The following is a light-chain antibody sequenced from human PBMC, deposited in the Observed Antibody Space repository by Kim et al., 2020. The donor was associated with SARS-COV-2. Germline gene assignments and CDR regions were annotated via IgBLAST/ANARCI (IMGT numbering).Light chain of an antibody. J-gene: IGKJ2*01. Sequence: EIVLTQSPGTLSLSPGERATLSCRASQSVSSSYLAWYQQKPGQAPRLLIYGASSRATGIPDRFSGSGSGTDFTLTISRLEPEDFAVYHCQQRSNWPPNTFGQGTKLEI. CDR2: GAS. V-gene: IGKV3D-20*02. CDR3: QQRSNWPPNT. CDR1: QSVSSSY.